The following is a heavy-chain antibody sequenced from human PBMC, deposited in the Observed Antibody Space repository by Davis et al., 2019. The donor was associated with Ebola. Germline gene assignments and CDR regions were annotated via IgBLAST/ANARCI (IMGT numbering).Heavy chain of an antibody. Sequence: PSETLSLTCTVSGGAISSYYWNWIRQPPGKGLEWIGYIHYIGSTNYNPSLKSRVIMSVDTSKNQFSLKLSSVTAADTAVYYCARGGAGYCSSTSCRSEGNWFDPWGQGTLVTVSS. CDR1: GGAISSYY. CDR2: IHYIGST. J-gene: IGHJ5*02. V-gene: IGHV4-59*12. D-gene: IGHD2-2*01. CDR3: ARGGAGYCSSTSCRSEGNWFDP.